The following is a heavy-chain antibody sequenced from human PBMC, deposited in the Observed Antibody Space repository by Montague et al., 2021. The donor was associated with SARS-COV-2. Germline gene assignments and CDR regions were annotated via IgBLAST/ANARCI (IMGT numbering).Heavy chain of an antibody. V-gene: IGHV4-59*01. CDR2: IYYSGST. Sequence: SETLSLTCSVSGGSLASYYWSWIRQPPGKGLEWIGYIYYSGSTNYNPSLKSRVTISVDTSKNQFSLKLSSVTAADTAVYYCAREGSGRGYYYYGMDVWGQGTTVTVSS. J-gene: IGHJ6*02. CDR1: GGSLASYY. D-gene: IGHD3-10*01. CDR3: AREGSGRGYYYYGMDV.